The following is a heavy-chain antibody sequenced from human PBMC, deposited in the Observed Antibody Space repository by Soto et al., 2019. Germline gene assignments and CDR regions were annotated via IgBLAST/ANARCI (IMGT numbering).Heavy chain of an antibody. Sequence: SETLSLTCTVSGGSISSGGYYWSWIRQHPGKGLEWIGYIYYGGSIYYNPSLKSRATISGDTSKNQFSLKLSSVTAADTAVYYCARGGYYYENSGQNAYDYWGQGILVTVSS. CDR3: ARGGYYYENSGQNAYDY. V-gene: IGHV4-31*02. CDR2: IYYGGSI. J-gene: IGHJ4*01. CDR1: GGSISSGGYY. D-gene: IGHD3-22*01.